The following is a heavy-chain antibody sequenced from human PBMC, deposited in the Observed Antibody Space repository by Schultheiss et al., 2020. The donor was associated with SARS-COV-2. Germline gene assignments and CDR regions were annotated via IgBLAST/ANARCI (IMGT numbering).Heavy chain of an antibody. CDR1: GFTFSSYS. J-gene: IGHJ6*02. Sequence: GEYLKISCAASGFTFSSYSMNWVRQAPGKGLEWVSSIPSDASSTYYADSVRGRFTISRDNARNSLYLQMNTLRVEDTAVYYCARDPHGIDVWGQGTTVTVSS. CDR3: ARDPHGIDV. CDR2: IPSDASST. V-gene: IGHV3-21*01.